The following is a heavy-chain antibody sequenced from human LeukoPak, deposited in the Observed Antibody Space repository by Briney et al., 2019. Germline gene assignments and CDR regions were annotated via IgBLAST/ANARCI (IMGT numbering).Heavy chain of an antibody. Sequence: PSETLSLTCAVYGGSFSGYYWSWIRQPPGKGLEWIGEINHSGSTNYNPSLKSRVTISVDTSKNQFSLKLSSVTAADTAVYYCARLVRGSAGYYYMDVWGKGTTVTISS. CDR3: ARLVRGSAGYYYMDV. J-gene: IGHJ6*03. CDR1: GGSFSGYY. V-gene: IGHV4-34*01. D-gene: IGHD3-10*01. CDR2: INHSGST.